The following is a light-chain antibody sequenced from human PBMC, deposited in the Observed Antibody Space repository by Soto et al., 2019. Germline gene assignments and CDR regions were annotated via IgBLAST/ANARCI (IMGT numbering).Light chain of an antibody. CDR3: QQYGSRAT. CDR2: GAS. CDR1: QSVSSSY. J-gene: IGKJ5*01. Sequence: EIVLTQSPGTLSLSPGERATLSCRASQSVSSSYLAWYQQKPGQAPRLLIYGASSRATGLPDRFSGSGSGTDFTLTISRLEPEDFAVYYCQQYGSRATFGQGTRLEIK. V-gene: IGKV3-20*01.